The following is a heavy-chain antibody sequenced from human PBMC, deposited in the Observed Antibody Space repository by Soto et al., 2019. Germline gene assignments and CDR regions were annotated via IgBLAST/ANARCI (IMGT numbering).Heavy chain of an antibody. CDR3: ARNLREWFQNWFDP. D-gene: IGHD3-3*01. CDR1: GGSISSGGYY. J-gene: IGHJ5*02. Sequence: LSLTCTVSGGSISSGGYYWSWIRQHPGKGLEWIGYIYYSGSTYYNPSLKSRVTISVDTSKNQFSLKLSSVTAADTAVYYCARNLREWFQNWFDPWGQGTLVTVSS. V-gene: IGHV4-31*03. CDR2: IYYSGST.